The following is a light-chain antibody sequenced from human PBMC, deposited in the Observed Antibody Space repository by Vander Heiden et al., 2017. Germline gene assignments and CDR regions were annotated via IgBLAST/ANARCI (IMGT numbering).Light chain of an antibody. Sequence: QSVLTQPPSASVPPGPRVTISCSWNRSNIGSNYVYWYQQIPGTAPKFLIYRDSQQPSAVPDRFSAAKSATSASMAISGLRAEDEATYYCSAWDDSLNGVFFGGGTKVTVL. CDR1: RSNIGSNY. V-gene: IGLV1-47*01. CDR2: RDS. J-gene: IGLJ2*01. CDR3: SAWDDSLNGVF.